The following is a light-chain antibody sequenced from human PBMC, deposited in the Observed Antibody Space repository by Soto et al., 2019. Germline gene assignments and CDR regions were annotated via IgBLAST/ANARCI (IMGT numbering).Light chain of an antibody. CDR2: EVN. CDR1: STDVGGYNY. J-gene: IGLJ1*01. Sequence: QSALTQPPSASGSPGQSVTISCTGTSTDVGGYNYVSWYQQHPGKVPKLVIFEVNKRPSGVPDRFSGSKSGNTASLTVSGLQREDEADYYCASYAGGNNVFGTGTKLTVL. V-gene: IGLV2-8*01. CDR3: ASYAGGNNV.